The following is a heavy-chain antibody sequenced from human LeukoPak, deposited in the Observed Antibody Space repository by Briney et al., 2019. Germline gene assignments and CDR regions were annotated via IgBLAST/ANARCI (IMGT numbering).Heavy chain of an antibody. CDR2: ISYDGSNK. V-gene: IGHV3-30*18. D-gene: IGHD4-17*01. Sequence: PGGSLRLSCAASGFTFSSYGMHWVRQAPGKGLEWVAVISYDGSNKYYADSVKGRFTISRDNSKNTLYLQMNSLRAEDTGVYYCAKDPSYGDYVGYFDYWGQGTLVTVSS. CDR3: AKDPSYGDYVGYFDY. J-gene: IGHJ4*02. CDR1: GFTFSSYG.